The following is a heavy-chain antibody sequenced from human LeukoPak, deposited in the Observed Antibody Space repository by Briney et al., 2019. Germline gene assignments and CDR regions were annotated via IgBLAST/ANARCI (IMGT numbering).Heavy chain of an antibody. J-gene: IGHJ4*02. CDR2: IYHSGST. V-gene: IGHV4-38-2*02. CDR1: GYSISSGYY. CDR3: ARGSILWFGELSYFDY. D-gene: IGHD3-10*01. Sequence: SETLSLTCTVSGYSISSGYYCGWIRQPPGKGLEWIGSIYHSGSTYYNSSLKSRVTISVDTSKNQFSLKLRSVTAADTAVYYCARGSILWFGELSYFDYWGQGTLVTVSS.